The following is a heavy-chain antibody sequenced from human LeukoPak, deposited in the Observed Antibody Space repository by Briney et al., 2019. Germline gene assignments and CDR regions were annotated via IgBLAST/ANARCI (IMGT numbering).Heavy chain of an antibody. CDR3: ARDLVVATGPDY. CDR1: GFTFSNYA. V-gene: IGHV3-74*01. CDR2: INNDGSTT. J-gene: IGHJ4*02. D-gene: IGHD5-12*01. Sequence: GGSLRLSCAASGFTFSNYAMSWVRQAPGKGLVWVSRINNDGSTTNYADSVKGRFTISRDNAKNTLYLQMNSLRVEDTAVYYCARDLVVATGPDYWGQGTLVTVSS.